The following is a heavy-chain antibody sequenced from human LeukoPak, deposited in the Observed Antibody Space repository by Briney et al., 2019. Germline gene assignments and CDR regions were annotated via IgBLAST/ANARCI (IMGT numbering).Heavy chain of an antibody. Sequence: SETLSLTCTVSGGPISNYYWAWIRQPAGQGLEWIGRLYVGRNTDHNPSLRSRVTISVDTSKNQFSLRLSSVTAADAAVYYCARFGPPNCSGGSCLFDYWGQGTLVTVSS. CDR3: ARFGPPNCSGGSCLFDY. CDR1: GGPISNYY. V-gene: IGHV4-4*07. D-gene: IGHD2-15*01. CDR2: LYVGRNT. J-gene: IGHJ4*02.